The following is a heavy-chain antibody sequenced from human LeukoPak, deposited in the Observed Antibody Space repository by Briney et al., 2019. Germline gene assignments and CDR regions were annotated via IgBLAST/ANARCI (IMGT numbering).Heavy chain of an antibody. D-gene: IGHD2-2*01. V-gene: IGHV3-7*01. Sequence: AGGSLRLSCAASGFTFSSYWMSWVRQAPGKGLEWVANIKQDGSEKYYVDSVKGRFTISRDNAKNSLYLQMNSLRAEDTAVYYCARDNIVVVPAGGLAYYGMDVWGQGTTVTVSS. J-gene: IGHJ6*02. CDR2: IKQDGSEK. CDR1: GFTFSSYW. CDR3: ARDNIVVVPAGGLAYYGMDV.